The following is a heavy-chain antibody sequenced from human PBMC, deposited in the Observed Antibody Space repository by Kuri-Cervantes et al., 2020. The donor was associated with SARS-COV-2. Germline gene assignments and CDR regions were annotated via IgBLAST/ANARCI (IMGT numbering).Heavy chain of an antibody. J-gene: IGHJ6*02. Sequence: GSLRLSCTVSGGSISSGGYYWSWIRQPPGKGLEWIGEINHSGSTNYNPSLKSRVTISVDTSKNQFSLKLSPVTAADTAVYYCAREYYYDSSGYYYTRYYYYGMDVWGQGTTVTVSS. V-gene: IGHV4-39*07. CDR1: GGSISSGGYY. D-gene: IGHD3-22*01. CDR2: INHSGST. CDR3: AREYYYDSSGYYYTRYYYYGMDV.